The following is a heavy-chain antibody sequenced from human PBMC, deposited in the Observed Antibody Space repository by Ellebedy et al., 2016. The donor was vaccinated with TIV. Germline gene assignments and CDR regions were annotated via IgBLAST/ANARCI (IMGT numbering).Heavy chain of an antibody. V-gene: IGHV3-7*01. J-gene: IGHJ3*02. CDR2: IYQDGSEK. CDR3: ATDGSYGDYVTPQHAFAI. CDR1: GFSFTSYS. D-gene: IGHD4-17*01. Sequence: GESLKISCAASGFSFTSYSMNWVRQAPGKGLEWVANIYQDGSEKYYVDSVKGRFTISRDNAKNSLYLQMNSLRAEDTAVFYCATDGSYGDYVTPQHAFAIWGRGTMVTVSS.